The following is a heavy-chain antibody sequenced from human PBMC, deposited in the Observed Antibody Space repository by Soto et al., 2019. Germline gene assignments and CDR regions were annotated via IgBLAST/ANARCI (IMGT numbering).Heavy chain of an antibody. V-gene: IGHV4-39*01. CDR1: GGSISSSSYY. D-gene: IGHD3-9*01. J-gene: IGHJ5*02. CDR2: IYYSGST. CDR3: ARHTSDDILTGYLYYNWFDP. Sequence: PSETLSLTCTVSGGSISSSSYYWGWIRQPPGKGLEWIGSIYYSGSTYYNPSLKSRVTISVDTPKNQFSLKLSSVTAADTAVYYCARHTSDDILTGYLYYNWFDPWGQGTLVTVSS.